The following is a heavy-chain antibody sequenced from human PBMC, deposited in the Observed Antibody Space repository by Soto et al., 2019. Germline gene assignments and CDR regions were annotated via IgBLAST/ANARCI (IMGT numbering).Heavy chain of an antibody. V-gene: IGHV4-34*01. CDR2: INHSGST. Sequence: PWETLSLTCAVYGGSFSGYYWSWIRQPPGKGLEWIGEINHSGSTNYNPSLKSRVTISVDTSKNQFSLKLSSVTAADTAVYYCARLLLGYCSSTSCPYDYWGQGTLVTVSS. J-gene: IGHJ4*02. CDR1: GGSFSGYY. CDR3: ARLLLGYCSSTSCPYDY. D-gene: IGHD2-2*01.